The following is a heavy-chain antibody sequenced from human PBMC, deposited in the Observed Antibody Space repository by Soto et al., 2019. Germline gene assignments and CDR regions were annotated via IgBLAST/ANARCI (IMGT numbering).Heavy chain of an antibody. V-gene: IGHV3-30-3*01. Sequence: GGSLRLSCAASGFTFSSYAMHWVRQAPGKGLEWVAAISYDGSNKYYADSVKGRFTISRDNSRNTLYLQMNSLRAEDTAVYYCATNLAVAGRRQKYYYYGMDVWGQGTTVTVSS. CDR2: ISYDGSNK. D-gene: IGHD6-19*01. CDR1: GFTFSSYA. J-gene: IGHJ6*02. CDR3: ATNLAVAGRRQKYYYYGMDV.